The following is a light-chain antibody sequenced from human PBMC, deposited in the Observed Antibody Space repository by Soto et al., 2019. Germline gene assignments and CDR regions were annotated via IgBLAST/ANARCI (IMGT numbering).Light chain of an antibody. CDR2: VNN. Sequence: QSALTQPASVSGSPGQSITISCTGTSSDVGGFNFVSWYQQLPGTAPKLLIFVNNNRPSGVPDRFSGSKSGTSASLAITGLQAEDEADYYCQSYDSSLSGVVFGGGTKLTVL. J-gene: IGLJ3*02. CDR1: SSDVGGFNF. CDR3: QSYDSSLSGVV. V-gene: IGLV1-40*01.